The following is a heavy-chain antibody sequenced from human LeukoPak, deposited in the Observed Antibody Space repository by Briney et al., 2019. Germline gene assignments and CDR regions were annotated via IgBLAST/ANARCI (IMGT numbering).Heavy chain of an antibody. CDR1: GGSISSGDYY. D-gene: IGHD5-18*01. Sequence: PSETLSLTCTVSGGSISSGDYYWSWIRQPPGKGLEWIGYIYYSGSTYYNPSLKSRVTISVDTSKNQFSLKLSSVTAADTAVYYCARDVRDTYYYYYMDVWGKGTTVTVSS. CDR2: IYYSGST. J-gene: IGHJ6*03. V-gene: IGHV4-30-4*01. CDR3: ARDVRDTYYYYYMDV.